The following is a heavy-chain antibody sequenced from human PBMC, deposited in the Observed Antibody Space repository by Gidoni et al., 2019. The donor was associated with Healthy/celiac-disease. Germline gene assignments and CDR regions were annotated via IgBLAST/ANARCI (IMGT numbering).Heavy chain of an antibody. CDR2: ISSSSSYI. D-gene: IGHD6-6*01. CDR3: ARTQAAPPSYHDY. CDR1: GFPFSSYS. J-gene: IGHJ4*02. Sequence: EVQLVESGGGLVKPGGSLRLSCAASGFPFSSYSMNWVRQAPGKGLEWVSSISSSSSYIYYADSVKGRFTISRDNAKNSLYLQMNSLRAEDTAVYYCARTQAAPPSYHDYWGQGTLVTVSS. V-gene: IGHV3-21*01.